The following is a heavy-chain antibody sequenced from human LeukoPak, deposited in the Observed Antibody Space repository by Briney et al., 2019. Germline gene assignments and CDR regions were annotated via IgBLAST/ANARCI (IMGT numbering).Heavy chain of an antibody. V-gene: IGHV1-69*13. J-gene: IGHJ4*02. CDR1: GGTFSSYA. D-gene: IGHD2-15*01. CDR2: IIPIFGTA. Sequence: SVKVSCKASGGTFSSYAISWVRQAPGQGLEWMGGIIPIFGTANYAQKFQGRVTITADESTSTAYMELSSLRSEDTAVYYCASGYCSGGSCRYYFDYWGQETLVTVSS. CDR3: ASGYCSGGSCRYYFDY.